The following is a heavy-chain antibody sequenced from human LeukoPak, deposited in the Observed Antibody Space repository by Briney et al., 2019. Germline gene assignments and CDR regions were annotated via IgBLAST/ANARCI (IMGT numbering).Heavy chain of an antibody. Sequence: ASVKVSCKASGGTFSSYAISCVRQAPGQGLEWMGGIIPIFGTANYAQKFQGRVTITADESTSTAYMELSSLRSEDTAVYYCARGVVVGATPLGYWGQGTLVTVSS. D-gene: IGHD1-26*01. CDR1: GGTFSSYA. J-gene: IGHJ4*02. CDR2: IIPIFGTA. V-gene: IGHV1-69*13. CDR3: ARGVVVGATPLGY.